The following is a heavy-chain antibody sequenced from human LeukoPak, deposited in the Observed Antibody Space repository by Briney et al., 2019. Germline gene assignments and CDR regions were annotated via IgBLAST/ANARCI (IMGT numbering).Heavy chain of an antibody. Sequence: ASVKVSCKASGGTFSSYAISWVRQAPGQGLEWMGRIIPILGIANYAQKFQGRVTITADKSTSTAYMELSSLRSEDTAVYYCARSPYRGSAMANFHTIKKYYFDYWGQGTLVTVSS. D-gene: IGHD5-18*01. J-gene: IGHJ4*02. CDR1: GGTFSSYA. V-gene: IGHV1-69*04. CDR3: ARSPYRGSAMANFHTIKKYYFDY. CDR2: IIPILGIA.